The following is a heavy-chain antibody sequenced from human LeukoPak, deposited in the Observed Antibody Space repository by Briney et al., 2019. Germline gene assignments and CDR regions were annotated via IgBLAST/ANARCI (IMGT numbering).Heavy chain of an antibody. Sequence: PGGSLRLSCAASGFTCSSYGMHWVRQAPGKGREWVAVISYDGTNKYYADSVKGRFTISRDNSKNTLYLQMNSLRAEDTAVYYCANDIVVVPAAMGNWFDPWGQGTLVTVSS. D-gene: IGHD2-2*01. J-gene: IGHJ5*02. CDR1: GFTCSSYG. CDR3: ANDIVVVPAAMGNWFDP. CDR2: ISYDGTNK. V-gene: IGHV3-30*18.